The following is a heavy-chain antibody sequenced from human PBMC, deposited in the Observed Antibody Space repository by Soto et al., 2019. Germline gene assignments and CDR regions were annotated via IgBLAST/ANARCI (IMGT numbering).Heavy chain of an antibody. D-gene: IGHD6-6*01. CDR3: ARDTYSSSYYFDS. Sequence: PGGSLRLSCAASGFTFSSFEMNWVRQAPGKGLEWVSKIGSSGSTIWYADSVKGRFTISRDNAKNSLYLQMNSLRGEDTAVYYCARDTYSSSYYFDSWGQGPLGTVSS. CDR2: IGSSGSTI. CDR1: GFTFSSFE. V-gene: IGHV3-48*03. J-gene: IGHJ4*02.